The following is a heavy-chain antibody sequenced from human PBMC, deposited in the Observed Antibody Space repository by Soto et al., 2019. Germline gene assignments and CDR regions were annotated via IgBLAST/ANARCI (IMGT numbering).Heavy chain of an antibody. CDR2: ISYDGGSE. J-gene: IGHJ4*02. CDR3: AREKSSQWLASFDF. D-gene: IGHD6-19*01. V-gene: IGHV3-30*14. CDR1: GFTFFTHA. Sequence: GGSLRLSCEASGFTFFTHAMHWVRQAPGKGLEWVAVISYDGGSEYYADSVRGRFSVSRDNSKNTLYLQINNLRREDTALYYCAREKSSQWLASFDFWGQGAQVTV.